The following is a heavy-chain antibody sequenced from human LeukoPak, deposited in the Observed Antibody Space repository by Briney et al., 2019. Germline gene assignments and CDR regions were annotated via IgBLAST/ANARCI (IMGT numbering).Heavy chain of an antibody. J-gene: IGHJ4*02. V-gene: IGHV3-23*01. CDR2: ISGSGDST. CDR3: AEGGLAAAYDY. D-gene: IGHD6-13*01. CDR1: GFTFSSYA. Sequence: GGSLRPSCAASGFTFSSYAMSWVRQAPGKGLEWVSAISGSGDSTFYADSVKGRFTISRDNSKNTLYLQMNSLRAEDTAVYYCAEGGLAAAYDYWGQGTLVTVSS.